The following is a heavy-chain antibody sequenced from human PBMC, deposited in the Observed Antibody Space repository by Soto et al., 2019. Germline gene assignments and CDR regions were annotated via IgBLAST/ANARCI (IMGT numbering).Heavy chain of an antibody. CDR3: AREGIARNPNSYSYSYMDV. V-gene: IGHV1-2*04. J-gene: IGHJ6*03. CDR1: GYTFTGYY. CDR2: INPNSGGT. Sequence: ASVKVSCKASGYTFTGYYMHWVRQAPGQGLEWMGWINPNSGGTNYAQKFQGWVTMTRDTSISTAYMELSRLRSDDTAVYYCAREGIARNPNSYSYSYMDVGGKGTRVTVSS. D-gene: IGHD6-13*01.